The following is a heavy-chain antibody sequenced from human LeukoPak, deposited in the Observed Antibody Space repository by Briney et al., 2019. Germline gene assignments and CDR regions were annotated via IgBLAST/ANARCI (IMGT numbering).Heavy chain of an antibody. Sequence: GGSLRLSCAASGFTFDDYGMSWVRQTPGKGLEWVSGINWSGGSTGYADSVKGRFTISRDNAKNSLYLQMNSLRAEDTALYYCARDGSSSSSWFDPWGQGTLVTVSS. CDR2: INWSGGST. J-gene: IGHJ5*02. V-gene: IGHV3-20*04. D-gene: IGHD6-6*01. CDR1: GFTFDDYG. CDR3: ARDGSSSSSWFDP.